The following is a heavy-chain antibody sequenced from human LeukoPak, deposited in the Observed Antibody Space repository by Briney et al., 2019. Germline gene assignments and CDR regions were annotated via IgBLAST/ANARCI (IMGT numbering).Heavy chain of an antibody. D-gene: IGHD4-23*01. V-gene: IGHV3-7*04. CDR2: IKQDGSEK. CDR1: GFTFSNAW. CDR3: ARDPYGGNSGY. Sequence: PGGSLRLSCAASGFTFSNAWMSWVRQAPGKGLEWVANIKQDGSEKYYVDSVKGRFTISRDNAKNSLYLQMNSLRAEDTAVYYCARDPYGGNSGYWGQGTLVTVSS. J-gene: IGHJ4*02.